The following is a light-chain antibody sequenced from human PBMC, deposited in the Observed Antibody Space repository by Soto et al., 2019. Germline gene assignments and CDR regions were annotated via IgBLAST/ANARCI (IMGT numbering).Light chain of an antibody. J-gene: IGKJ5*01. CDR1: QRVXSD. Sequence: IVMTQSPATLSVSPGDGATLACRASQRVXSDLGWFEDKPGLATRIIISGSPSRATGIPNRFNGSGSGKDFTLTISRLEPEEFAVYYCQQYNKWPTSTFGQGTRLDI. CDR3: QQYNKWPTST. V-gene: IGKV3D-15*01. CDR2: GSP.